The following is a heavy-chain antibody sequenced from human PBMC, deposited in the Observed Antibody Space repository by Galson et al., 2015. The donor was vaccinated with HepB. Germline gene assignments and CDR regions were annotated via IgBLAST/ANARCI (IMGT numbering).Heavy chain of an antibody. CDR1: GYTFTSYD. CDR2: MNPNSGNT. J-gene: IGHJ4*02. V-gene: IGHV1-8*01. D-gene: IGHD1-26*01. Sequence: SVKVSCKASGYTFTSYDINWVRQATGQGLEWMGWMNPNSGNTGYAQKFQGRVTMTRNTSISTAYMELSSLRSEDTAVYYCARDSGSYLPFDYWGQGTLVTVSS. CDR3: ARDSGSYLPFDY.